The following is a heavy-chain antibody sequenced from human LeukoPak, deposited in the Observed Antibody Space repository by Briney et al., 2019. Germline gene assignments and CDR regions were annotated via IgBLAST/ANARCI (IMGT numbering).Heavy chain of an antibody. CDR3: ARDSKTYSGYDEGWFDP. CDR1: GFPLSSYA. V-gene: IGHV3-23*01. J-gene: IGHJ5*02. CDR2: TSSSDAGT. D-gene: IGHD5-12*01. Sequence: GGSLRLSCAAFGFPLSSYAMSWVRQAPGKGLEWVSATSSSDAGTYHADSVRGRFTISRDNSKNTLYLQMNSLRVEDAAVYYCARDSKTYSGYDEGWFDPWGQGTLVTVSS.